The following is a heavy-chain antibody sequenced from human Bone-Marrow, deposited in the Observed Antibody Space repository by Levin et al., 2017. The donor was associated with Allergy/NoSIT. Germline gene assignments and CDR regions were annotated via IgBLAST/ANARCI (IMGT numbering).Heavy chain of an antibody. CDR1: GGSVDSSSYY. D-gene: IGHD6-25*01. CDR2: VYYNGDT. J-gene: IGHJ5*02. CDR3: ARESGWGDNDA. V-gene: IGHV4-61*01. Sequence: TSSETLSLTCSVSGGSVDSSSYYWSWIRQPPGKGLEWIGYVYYNGDTYHNPSLKSRVTVSLDSSKNQFSLRLTSVIAADTAVYYCARESGWGDNDAWGQGILVTVSS.